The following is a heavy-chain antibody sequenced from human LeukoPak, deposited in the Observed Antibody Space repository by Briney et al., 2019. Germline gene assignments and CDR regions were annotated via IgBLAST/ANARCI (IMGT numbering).Heavy chain of an antibody. V-gene: IGHV4-4*03. CDR3: TRVSMLFCPFAF. CDR2: ISHSGTT. D-gene: IGHD2-8*01. CDR1: GGSIDITNY. Sequence: PPGTLSLTRGVSGGSIDITNYWSWVRQAPGKGLEWIGEISHSGTTNYNPSLRSRVAMSLDRDNNQFSLSLRSVTAADTAVYYCTRVSMLFCPFAFWGQGVLVTVSS. J-gene: IGHJ4*02.